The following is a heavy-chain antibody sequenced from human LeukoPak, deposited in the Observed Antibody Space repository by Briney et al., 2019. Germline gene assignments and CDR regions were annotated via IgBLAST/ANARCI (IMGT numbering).Heavy chain of an antibody. CDR1: GFTFSTCA. CDR2: ISGSDGST. V-gene: IGHV3-23*01. D-gene: IGHD3-22*01. J-gene: IGHJ5*02. Sequence: GGSLRLSCAAAGFTFSTCAMSWVRQAPGKGLEWVSAISGSDGSTYYADSVKGRFTISRDNSKNTLFLQMNSLRAEDTAVYYCARYYYDSSGYYYGWFDPWGQGTLVTVSS. CDR3: ARYYYDSSGYYYGWFDP.